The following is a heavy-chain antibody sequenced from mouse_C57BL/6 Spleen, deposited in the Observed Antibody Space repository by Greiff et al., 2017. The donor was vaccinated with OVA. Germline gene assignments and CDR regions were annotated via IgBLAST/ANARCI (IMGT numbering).Heavy chain of an antibody. V-gene: IGHV1-82*01. Sequence: VQLQQSGPELVKPGASVKISCKASGYAFSSSWMNWVKQRPGKGLEWIGRIYPGDGDTNYNGKFKGKATLTADKSSSTAYMQLSSLTSEDSAVYFCAREDLFDYWGQGTTLTVSS. CDR1: GYAFSSSW. J-gene: IGHJ2*01. CDR2: IYPGDGDT. CDR3: AREDLFDY.